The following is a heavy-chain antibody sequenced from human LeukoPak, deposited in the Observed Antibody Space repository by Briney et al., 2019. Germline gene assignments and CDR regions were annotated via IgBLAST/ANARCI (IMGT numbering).Heavy chain of an antibody. CDR1: GFVLSDYG. Sequence: GGSLRLSCTASGFVLSDYGVHWVRQAPGKGLEWVAFVRNDGSNEYYVGSVKGRFTISRDKSKNTLYLQMNSLRAEDTAVYSCAKESDSGYHSEGPKTWGLGTLVTVSS. CDR3: AKESDSGYHSEGPKT. D-gene: IGHD5-12*01. CDR2: VRNDGSNE. V-gene: IGHV3-30*02. J-gene: IGHJ5*02.